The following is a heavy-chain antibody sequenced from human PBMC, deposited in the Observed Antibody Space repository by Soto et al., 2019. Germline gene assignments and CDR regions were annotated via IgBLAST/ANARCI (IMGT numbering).Heavy chain of an antibody. CDR2: IYYSGST. Sequence: SETLSLTCTVSGGSISSSSYYWGWIRQPPGKGLEWIGSIYYSGSTYYNPSLKSRVTISVDTSKNQFSLKLSSVTAADTAVYYCARLGLYVEFSSRLLSAFDYWGQGTLVTVSS. J-gene: IGHJ4*02. D-gene: IGHD3-10*01. CDR1: GGSISSSSYY. V-gene: IGHV4-39*01. CDR3: ARLGLYVEFSSRLLSAFDY.